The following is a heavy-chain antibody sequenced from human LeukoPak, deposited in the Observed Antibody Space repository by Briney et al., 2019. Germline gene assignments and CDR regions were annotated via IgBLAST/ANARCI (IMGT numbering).Heavy chain of an antibody. CDR2: ISSGGST. V-gene: IGHV3-53*05. D-gene: IGHD3-9*01. J-gene: IGHJ4*02. Sequence: GGSLRLSCAASGFTFSSSSMNWVRQAPGKGLEWVSVISSGGSTYYADSVKGRFTISRDKSKNTLYLQMNSLRAEDTAVYYCARTPFDWIQPPDFWGQGTLVTVSS. CDR3: ARTPFDWIQPPDF. CDR1: GFTFSSSS.